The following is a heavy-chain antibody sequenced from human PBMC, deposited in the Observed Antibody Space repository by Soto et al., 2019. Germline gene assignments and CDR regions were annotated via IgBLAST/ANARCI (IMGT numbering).Heavy chain of an antibody. Sequence: QITLKESGPTLVKPTQTLTLTCTFSGFSLSSTRMAVGWIRQPPGKALEWLALIYWDDDKSYSPFLKSRLTITKHTSKNQVVRTMFAMAPVDTARYYCAHIVVSGLGYYFDYWGQGTLVTVSS. D-gene: IGHD6-19*01. CDR2: IYWDDDK. CDR1: GFSLSSTRMA. V-gene: IGHV2-5*02. CDR3: AHIVVSGLGYYFDY. J-gene: IGHJ4*02.